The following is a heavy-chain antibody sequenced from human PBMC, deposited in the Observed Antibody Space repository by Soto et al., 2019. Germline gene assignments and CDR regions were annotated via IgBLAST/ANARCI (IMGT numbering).Heavy chain of an antibody. CDR3: ARGRVVVPAAVMFNCLDP. CDR2: VYNSGST. J-gene: IGHJ5*02. D-gene: IGHD2-2*01. Sequence: PSETLSLTCTVSGGSMYGGTSYWGWIRQPPGKGLEWIGYVYNSGSTNYNPSLKSRVTISVDRSRTQFSLKMSSVTAADTAVYYCARGRVVVPAAVMFNCLDPWGQGALVTVSS. V-gene: IGHV4-61*05. CDR1: GGSMYGGTSY.